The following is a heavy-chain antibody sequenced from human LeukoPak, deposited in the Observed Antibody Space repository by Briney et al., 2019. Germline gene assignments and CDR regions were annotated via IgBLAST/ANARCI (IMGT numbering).Heavy chain of an antibody. CDR1: GGSFSGYY. Sequence: PSETLSLTCAVYGGSFSGYYWSWIRQPPGKGLEWIGEINHSGSTNYNPSLKSRVTISVDTSKNQFSLELSSVTAADTAVYYCARTKKENYYGSGSYYRYNWFDPWGQGTLVTVSS. D-gene: IGHD3-10*01. V-gene: IGHV4-34*01. CDR2: INHSGST. J-gene: IGHJ5*02. CDR3: ARTKKENYYGSGSYYRYNWFDP.